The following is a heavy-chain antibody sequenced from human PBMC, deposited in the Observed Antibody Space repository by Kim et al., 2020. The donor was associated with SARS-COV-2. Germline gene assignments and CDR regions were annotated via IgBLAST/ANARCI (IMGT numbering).Heavy chain of an antibody. CDR1: GGSISSSSYY. D-gene: IGHD6-6*01. CDR2: IYYSGST. CDR3: ARRYTLLGQLVWFDP. J-gene: IGHJ5*02. V-gene: IGHV4-39*01. Sequence: SETLSLTCTVSGGSISSSSYYWGWIRQPPGKGLEWIGSIYYSGSTYYNPSLKSRVTISVDTSKNQFSLKLSSVTAADTAVYYCARRYTLLGQLVWFDPWGQGTLVTVS.